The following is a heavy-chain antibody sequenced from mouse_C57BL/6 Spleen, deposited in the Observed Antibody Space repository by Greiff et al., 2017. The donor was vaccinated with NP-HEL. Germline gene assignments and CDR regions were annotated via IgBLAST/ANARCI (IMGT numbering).Heavy chain of an antibody. D-gene: IGHD1-1*01. V-gene: IGHV1-7*01. CDR3: ARERVITTGYFDV. J-gene: IGHJ1*03. CDR2: INPSSGYT. CDR1: GYTFTSYW. Sequence: QVQLKESGAELAKPGASVKLSCKASGYTFTSYWMHWVKQRPGQGLEWIGYINPSSGYTKYNQKLKSKATLTVDKPSSTAYMQLSSLTSEDSAVYYCARERVITTGYFDVWGTGTTVTVSS.